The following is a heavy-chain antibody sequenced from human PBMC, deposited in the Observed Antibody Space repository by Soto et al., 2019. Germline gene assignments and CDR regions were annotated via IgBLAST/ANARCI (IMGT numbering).Heavy chain of an antibody. V-gene: IGHV3-30*02. CDR3: ATELIRLHSGTFDI. CDR2: IWSDGSNK. CDR1: GFTFSSYG. Sequence: PGGSLRLSCAASGFTFSSYGMHWVRQAPGKGLEWVAVIWSDGSNKYYADSVKGRFTISRDNAKNTLYLQMNSLRDEDTAVYYCATELIRLHSGTFDIWGQGTMVTVSS. D-gene: IGHD1-26*01. J-gene: IGHJ3*02.